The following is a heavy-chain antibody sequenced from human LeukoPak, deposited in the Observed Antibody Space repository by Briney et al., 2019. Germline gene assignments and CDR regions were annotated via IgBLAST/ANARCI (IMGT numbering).Heavy chain of an antibody. Sequence: SGGSLRLSCAASGFTFSSYAMSWVRQPPGKGLEWIGEINHSGSTNYNPSLKSRVTISVDTSKNQFSLKLSSVTAADTAVYYCARGRADIVVVTATTNWFDPWGQGTLVTVSS. CDR1: GFTFSSYA. V-gene: IGHV4-34*01. J-gene: IGHJ5*02. CDR2: INHSGST. D-gene: IGHD2-21*02. CDR3: ARGRADIVVVTATTNWFDP.